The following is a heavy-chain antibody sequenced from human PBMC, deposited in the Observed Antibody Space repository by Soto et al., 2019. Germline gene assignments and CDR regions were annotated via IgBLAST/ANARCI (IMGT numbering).Heavy chain of an antibody. CDR2: ISAHNGNT. V-gene: IGHV1-18*01. CDR1: GYAFTTYG. D-gene: IGHD1-1*01. CDR3: ARGRYGDY. J-gene: IGHJ4*02. Sequence: QVHLVQSGAEVKKPGASVKVSCKGSGYAFTTYGITWVRQAPGQGLEWMGWISAHNGNTNYAQTLQGRVTVTRDTSTGAAYMGLRRLRSDDTAVYYCARGRYGDYWGQGALVTVSS.